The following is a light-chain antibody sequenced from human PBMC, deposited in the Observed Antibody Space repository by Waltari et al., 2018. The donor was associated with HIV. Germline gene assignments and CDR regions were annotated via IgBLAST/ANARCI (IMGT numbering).Light chain of an antibody. V-gene: IGKV4-1*01. CDR2: WAS. CDR3: QQYYNAPFT. Sequence: IVMTQSPDSLAVSLGERATLNCNSSHSVFDRSKIKNYLAWYQQKPGQRPKLLIYWASTRGSGVPDLFSGSGDGASFTLTISSLQAEDVAVYYCQQYYNAPFTFGPGTKVIVK. CDR1: HSVFDRSKIKNY. J-gene: IGKJ3*01.